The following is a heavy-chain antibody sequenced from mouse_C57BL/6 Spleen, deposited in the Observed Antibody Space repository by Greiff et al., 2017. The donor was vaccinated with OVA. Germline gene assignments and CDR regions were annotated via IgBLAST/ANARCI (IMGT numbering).Heavy chain of an antibody. CDR2: INPSTGGT. CDR3: ARRLTVYYFDD. CDR1: GYSFTGYS. Sequence: VQLQQSGPELVKPGASVKISCKASGYSFTGYSMNWVKQSPEKSLEWIGEINPSTGGTTYNQKFKAKATLTVDKSSSTAYLQLKSLTSEDAAVYYCARRLTVYYFDDWGQGTTLTVSS. V-gene: IGHV1-42*01. J-gene: IGHJ2*01. D-gene: IGHD1-1*01.